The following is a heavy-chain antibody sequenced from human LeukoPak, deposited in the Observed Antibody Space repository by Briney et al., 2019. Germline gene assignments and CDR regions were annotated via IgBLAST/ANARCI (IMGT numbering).Heavy chain of an antibody. CDR2: ISAYNGDT. V-gene: IGHV1-18*01. J-gene: IGHJ4*02. Sequence: ASVKVSCKASGYAFINYGINWVRQAPGQGLEWLGWISAYNGDTKYAQEFQGRVTMTADTSTTTAHMELTSLRSDDTAVYYCARDPAELGITPYYFDYWGQGTLVTVSS. CDR1: GYAFINYG. D-gene: IGHD3-22*01. CDR3: ARDPAELGITPYYFDY.